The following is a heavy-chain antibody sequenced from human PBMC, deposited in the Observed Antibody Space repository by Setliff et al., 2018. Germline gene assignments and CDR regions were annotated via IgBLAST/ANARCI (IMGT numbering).Heavy chain of an antibody. D-gene: IGHD3-10*01. J-gene: IGHJ3*02. CDR3: ARRGYYYGWGDSNAFDI. CDR2: IYYSGTT. CDR1: GGSISTSSY. Sequence: SETLSLTCTVSGGSISTSSYWGWIRQPPGKGLEWIGSIYYSGTTYYNPSLKSRVTISVDTSKNQFSLKLSSVTAADTAVYYCARRGYYYGWGDSNAFDIWAKGQWSPSPQ. V-gene: IGHV4-39*01.